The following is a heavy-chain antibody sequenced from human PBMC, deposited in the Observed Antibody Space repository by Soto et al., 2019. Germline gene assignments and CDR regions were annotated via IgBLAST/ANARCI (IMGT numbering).Heavy chain of an antibody. V-gene: IGHV3-30*18. J-gene: IGHJ4*02. CDR1: GFTFNTYA. Sequence: GRSLRLYCVASGFTFNTYALLWVLQAPGKGLEWVAVISYDGVNKYYADSVKGRFTISRDNSKNTLYLQMNSLRAEDTAVYYCAKSVYTWNDGFFDYWGQGPLVTVS. D-gene: IGHD1-1*01. CDR3: AKSVYTWNDGFFDY. CDR2: ISYDGVNK.